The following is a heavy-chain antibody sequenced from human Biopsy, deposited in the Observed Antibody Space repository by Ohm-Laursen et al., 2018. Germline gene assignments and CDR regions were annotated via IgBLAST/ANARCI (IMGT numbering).Heavy chain of an antibody. Sequence: SETLSLTCAVYGGSFSGYYWSWIRQPPGKGLEWIGEINHSGSTNYNPSLKSRVTISVDTSKNQFSLKLSSVAAADTAVYYCARRGSCCRSFDHWGQGTLVTVSS. D-gene: IGHD2-15*01. CDR3: ARRGSCCRSFDH. V-gene: IGHV4-34*01. CDR1: GGSFSGYY. CDR2: INHSGST. J-gene: IGHJ4*02.